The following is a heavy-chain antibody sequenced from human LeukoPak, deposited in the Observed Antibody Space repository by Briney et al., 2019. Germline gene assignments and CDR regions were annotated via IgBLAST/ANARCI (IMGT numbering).Heavy chain of an antibody. J-gene: IGHJ5*02. Sequence: ASVKVSCKASGYTFTSYGISWVRQAPGQGLEWMGWISAYNGNTNYAQKLQGRVTMTTDTSTSTAYVELRSLRSDDTAVYYCARGVYGDYGPGTNWFDPWGQGTLVTVSS. D-gene: IGHD4-17*01. V-gene: IGHV1-18*01. CDR3: ARGVYGDYGPGTNWFDP. CDR1: GYTFTSYG. CDR2: ISAYNGNT.